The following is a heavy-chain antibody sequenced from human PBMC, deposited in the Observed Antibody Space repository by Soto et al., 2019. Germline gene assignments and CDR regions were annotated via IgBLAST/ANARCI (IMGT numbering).Heavy chain of an antibody. CDR2: MNPNSGNT. J-gene: IGHJ4*02. CDR3: ARSVEWLASFDY. D-gene: IGHD6-19*01. Sequence: QVQLVQSGAEVKKPGASVKVSCKASGYTFTSYDINWVRQATGQGLEWMGWMNPNSGNTGYAHKFQGRVTMTMNTSISTAYMELSSLRSDDTAVYYCARSVEWLASFDYWGQGTLVTVSS. V-gene: IGHV1-8*01. CDR1: GYTFTSYD.